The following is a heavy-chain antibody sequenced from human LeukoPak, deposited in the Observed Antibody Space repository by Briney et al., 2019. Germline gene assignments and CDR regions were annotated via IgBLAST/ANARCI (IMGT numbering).Heavy chain of an antibody. CDR1: GCRFISYW. D-gene: IGHD3-9*01. J-gene: IGHJ5*02. CDR3: ARRGYDILSGSDNWFDP. Sequence: GESLQISCKGSGCRFISYWIGWGRQMAGKGLEGRGIIYPGDSDTRYSPSFQGHVTISADKSISTAYLQWSSLKASDTAMYYCARRGYDILSGSDNWFDPWGQGTLVTVCS. CDR2: IYPGDSDT. V-gene: IGHV5-51*01.